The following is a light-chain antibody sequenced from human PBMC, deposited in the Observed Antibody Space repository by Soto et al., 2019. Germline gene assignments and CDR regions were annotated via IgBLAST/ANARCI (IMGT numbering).Light chain of an antibody. V-gene: IGLV1-40*02. CDR2: GNS. CDR1: SSNIGTGYD. J-gene: IGLJ1*01. Sequence: QAVVTQPPSVSGAPGQRVTISCTGISSNIGTGYDVHWYQQLPGTAPKLLIYGNSNRPSGVPDRFSGSKSGTSASLAITGLQSEDEADYYCSSYTTSGIYVFGTGTKVTVL. CDR3: SSYTTSGIYV.